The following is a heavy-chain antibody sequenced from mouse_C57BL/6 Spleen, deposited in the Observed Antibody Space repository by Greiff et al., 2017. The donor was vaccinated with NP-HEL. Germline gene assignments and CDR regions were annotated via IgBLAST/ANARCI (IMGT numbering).Heavy chain of an antibody. V-gene: IGHV3-6*01. Sequence: EVQLQESGPGLVKPSQSLSLTCFVTGYSITSGYYWNWIRQFPGNKLEWMGYISYDGSNNYNPSLKNRISITRDTSKNQFFLKLNSVTTEDTATYYCARVGSNPWYFDVWGTGTTVTVSS. CDR2: ISYDGSN. CDR1: GYSITSGYY. CDR3: ARVGSNPWYFDV. D-gene: IGHD1-1*01. J-gene: IGHJ1*03.